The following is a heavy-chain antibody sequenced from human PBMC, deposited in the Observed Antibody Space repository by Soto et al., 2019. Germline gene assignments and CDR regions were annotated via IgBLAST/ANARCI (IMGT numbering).Heavy chain of an antibody. CDR3: ARQGYGSGSVYYYYCYGMDV. CDR1: GGSISSSSYY. CDR2: IYYSGST. Sequence: SETLSLTCTVSGGSISSSSYYWGWIRQPPGKGLEWIGSIYYSGSTYYNPSLKSRVTISVDTSKNQFSLKLSSVTAADTAVYYCARQGYGSGSVYYYYCYGMDVWGQGTTVTVSS. J-gene: IGHJ6*02. V-gene: IGHV4-39*01. D-gene: IGHD3-10*01.